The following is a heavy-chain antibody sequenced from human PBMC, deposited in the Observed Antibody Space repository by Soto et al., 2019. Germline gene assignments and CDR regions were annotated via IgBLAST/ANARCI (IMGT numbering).Heavy chain of an antibody. CDR2: INNCNGNT. Sequence: QVQLVQSGAEVKKPGASVKVSCKASGYTFTSYAMDWARQAPGQRLEWMGWINNCNGNTKYAQKFQGRVTITRDTSASTAYMELSSLRSKDTAIYYCARGAIFWFADHLDDWGQGTLVTVSS. CDR3: ARGAIFWFADHLDD. V-gene: IGHV1-3*04. J-gene: IGHJ4*02. CDR1: GYTFTSYA. D-gene: IGHD3-10*01.